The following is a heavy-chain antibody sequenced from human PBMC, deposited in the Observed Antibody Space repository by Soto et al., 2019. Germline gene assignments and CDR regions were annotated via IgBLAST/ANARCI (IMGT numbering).Heavy chain of an antibody. Sequence: QLQLVQSLAEVKRPGASVKVSCKTSGYTFTNYFMHWVRQAPGQGLESMGWINPDSGGTMFAQKFQGRVTMTRDTSISTVYMELTSLSSDDTAVYYCARGSNWNSNCFDPWGQGTLVTVSS. CDR3: ARGSNWNSNCFDP. V-gene: IGHV1-2*02. D-gene: IGHD1-1*01. J-gene: IGHJ5*02. CDR1: GYTFTNYF. CDR2: INPDSGGT.